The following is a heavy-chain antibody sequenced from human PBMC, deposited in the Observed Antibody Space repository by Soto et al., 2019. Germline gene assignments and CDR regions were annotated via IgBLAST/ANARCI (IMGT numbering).Heavy chain of an antibody. J-gene: IGHJ5*02. V-gene: IGHV4-4*02. D-gene: IGHD5-12*01. Sequence: QAQLQESGPGLVKPSGTLSLTCAVSGGSISSSNWWSWVRQPPGKGLEWIGEIYHSGSTNYTPSLKSRVTISVDKTKNPFALKLSSVTAADTAVYYCARAGTGGSSGSDVARTYWFDPWGQGTLVTVSS. CDR1: GGSISSSNW. CDR2: IYHSGST. CDR3: ARAGTGGSSGSDVARTYWFDP.